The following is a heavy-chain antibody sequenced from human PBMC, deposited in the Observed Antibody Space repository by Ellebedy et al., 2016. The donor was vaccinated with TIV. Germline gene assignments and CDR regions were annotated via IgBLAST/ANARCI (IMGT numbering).Heavy chain of an antibody. CDR1: GSTFSSYC. CDR2: ISSSSSYI. J-gene: IGHJ6*02. D-gene: IGHD3-16*01. CDR3: ARDLGPWRDYYYYGMDV. V-gene: IGHV3-21*01. Sequence: GESLKISXEASGSTFSSYCMNCVRQAPGKGLEWVSSISSSSSYIYYAASVKGRFTISRDNAKNSLYLQMNSLRAEDTAVYYSARDLGPWRDYYYYGMDVWGQGTTVTVSS.